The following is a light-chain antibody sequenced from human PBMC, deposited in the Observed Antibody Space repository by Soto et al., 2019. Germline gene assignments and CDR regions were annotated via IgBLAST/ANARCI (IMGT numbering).Light chain of an antibody. Sequence: EIVLTQSPATLSLSPGERATLSCRASQSVSSYLAWYQQKPGQAPRLLIYDASNRAPGIPARFSGSGSGTDFTLTISSLEPEDFAVYYCQNRSNWPLTFGGGTKVEIK. J-gene: IGKJ4*01. CDR2: DAS. CDR1: QSVSSY. V-gene: IGKV3-11*01. CDR3: QNRSNWPLT.